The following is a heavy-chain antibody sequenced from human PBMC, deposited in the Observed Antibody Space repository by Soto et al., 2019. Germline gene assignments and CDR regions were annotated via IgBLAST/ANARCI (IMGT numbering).Heavy chain of an antibody. CDR3: ARDPKTSGGQHWAFNYFDS. D-gene: IGHD7-27*01. CDR2: ISYDGTNK. V-gene: IGHV3-30-3*01. Sequence: PGGSLRLDCAASGFSFSISPMHWVRQAPGKGPEWVALISYDGTNKFYADSVKGRFTISRDNSKSTLYLQVDSLRPEDAAVYYCARDPKTSGGQHWAFNYFDSWGQGTLVTVSS. J-gene: IGHJ4*02. CDR1: GFSFSISP.